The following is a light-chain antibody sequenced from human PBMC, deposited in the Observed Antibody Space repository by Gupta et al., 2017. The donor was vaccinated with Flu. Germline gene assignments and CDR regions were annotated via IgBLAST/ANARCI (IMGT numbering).Light chain of an antibody. J-gene: IGLJ1*01. Sequence: VGGYNFVSWYQQHPGKAPKFIIYAVTNRPSGVSDRFSGSKSGNTASLIISGLQGEDEDDYYCCSYRSGSTPAFGTGTQVTVL. CDR1: VGGYNF. V-gene: IGLV2-14*01. CDR2: AVT. CDR3: CSYRSGSTPA.